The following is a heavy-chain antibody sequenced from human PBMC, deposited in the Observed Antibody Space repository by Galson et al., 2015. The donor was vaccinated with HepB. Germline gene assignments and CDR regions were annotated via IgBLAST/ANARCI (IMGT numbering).Heavy chain of an antibody. Sequence: SLRLSCAASGFTFSSYAMHWVRQAPGKGLEWVAVISYDGSNKYYADSVKGRFTISRDNSKNTLYLQMNSLRAEDTAVYYCARDLLRLTKGGFVDYWGQGTLVTVSS. CDR3: ARDLLRLTKGGFVDY. J-gene: IGHJ4*02. D-gene: IGHD3-16*01. CDR2: ISYDGSNK. V-gene: IGHV3-30*04. CDR1: GFTFSSYA.